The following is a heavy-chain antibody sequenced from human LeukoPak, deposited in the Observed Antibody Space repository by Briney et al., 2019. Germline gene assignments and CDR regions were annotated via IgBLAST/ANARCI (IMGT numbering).Heavy chain of an antibody. CDR1: GGSFSGYY. J-gene: IGHJ6*03. Sequence: SETLSLTCAVYGGSFSGYYWSWIRQPPGKGLEWIGEINHSGSTNYNPSLKSRVTISVDTSKNQFSLKLSSVTAADTAVYYCARGRGRYAVSYYYMDVWGKGTTVTISS. CDR2: INHSGST. CDR3: ARGRGRYAVSYYYMDV. V-gene: IGHV4-34*01. D-gene: IGHD1-26*01.